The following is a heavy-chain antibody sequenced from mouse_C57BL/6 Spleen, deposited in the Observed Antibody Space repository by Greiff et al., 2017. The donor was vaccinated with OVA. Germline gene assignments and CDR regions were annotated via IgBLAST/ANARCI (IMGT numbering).Heavy chain of an antibody. CDR1: GFTFSDYG. CDR2: ISSGSSTI. D-gene: IGHD4-1*01. CDR3: ARGGLTGVFAY. Sequence: EVQVVESGGGLVKPGGSLKLSCAASGFTFSDYGIHWVRQAPEKGLEWVAYISSGSSTIYYADTVKGRFTISRDNAKNTLFLQMTSLRSEDTAMYYCARGGLTGVFAYWGQGTLVTVSA. V-gene: IGHV5-17*01. J-gene: IGHJ3*01.